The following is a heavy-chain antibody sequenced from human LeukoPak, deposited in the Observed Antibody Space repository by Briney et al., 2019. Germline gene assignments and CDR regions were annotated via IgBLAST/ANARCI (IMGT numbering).Heavy chain of an antibody. CDR1: GFTFSSHS. Sequence: PGGSLRLSCAASGFTFSSHSMNWVRQAPGKGLEWVSSISSSSYIYYADSVKGRFTISRDNAKNSLYLQMNSLRAEDTAVYYCARRRYSGSSQHFDYWGQGTLVTVSS. J-gene: IGHJ4*02. CDR2: ISSSSYI. V-gene: IGHV3-21*01. CDR3: ARRRYSGSSQHFDY. D-gene: IGHD1-26*01.